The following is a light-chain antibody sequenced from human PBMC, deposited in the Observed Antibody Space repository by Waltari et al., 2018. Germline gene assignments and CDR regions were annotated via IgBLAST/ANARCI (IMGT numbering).Light chain of an antibody. Sequence: EIVMTQSPPTLSVSPGETATLSCSVSQSVSSNVPWYQKKPGQAPRLLIYDAATRATSIPAKFRGSGSGTEFTLTISSLQSEDFAGYYCQQYKRWPPITFGHGTRLEIK. V-gene: IGKV3-15*01. CDR1: QSVSSN. J-gene: IGKJ5*01. CDR3: QQYKRWPPIT. CDR2: DAA.